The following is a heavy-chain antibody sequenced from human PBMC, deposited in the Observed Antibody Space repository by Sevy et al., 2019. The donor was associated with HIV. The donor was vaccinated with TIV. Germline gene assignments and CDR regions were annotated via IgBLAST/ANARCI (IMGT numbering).Heavy chain of an antibody. CDR3: ARGRIVVVPTALTWFDP. CDR2: ISSSSSYI. V-gene: IGHV3-21*01. Sequence: GGSLRLSCAASGFTFSSYSMNWVRQAPGKGLEWVSSISSSSSYIYYADSVKGRFTISRDNAKNSLYLQMNSLRAEDTAVYYCARGRIVVVPTALTWFDPWGQGTWSPSPQ. D-gene: IGHD2-2*01. CDR1: GFTFSSYS. J-gene: IGHJ5*02.